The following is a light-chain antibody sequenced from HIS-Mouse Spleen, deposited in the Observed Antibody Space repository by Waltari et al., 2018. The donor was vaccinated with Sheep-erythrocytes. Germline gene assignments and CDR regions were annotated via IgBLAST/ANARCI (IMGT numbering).Light chain of an antibody. CDR2: QDS. J-gene: IGLJ2*01. CDR3: QAWDSSTVV. Sequence: LTQPRSVSVSPGQTASITCSGDKLGDKYACWYQQKPGQSPVLVIYQDSKRPSGSPERFSGSNSGNTATLTISGTQAMDEADYYCQAWDSSTVVFGGGTKLTVL. CDR1: KLGDKY. V-gene: IGLV3-1*01.